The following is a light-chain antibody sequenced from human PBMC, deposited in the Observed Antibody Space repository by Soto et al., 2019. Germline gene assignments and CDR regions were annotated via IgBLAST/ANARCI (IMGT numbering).Light chain of an antibody. V-gene: IGKV4-1*01. CDR2: WAS. Sequence: DIVMTQSPDSLAVSLGERATINCKSSQSVLYSSNNKNYLAWYQQKPGQPPKLLIQWASTRESGVPDRFSGGGSGTDFTLTISSLQAEDVAVYYCQQYYGAPLAFGGGTKVEIK. CDR3: QQYYGAPLA. CDR1: QSVLYSSNNKNY. J-gene: IGKJ4*01.